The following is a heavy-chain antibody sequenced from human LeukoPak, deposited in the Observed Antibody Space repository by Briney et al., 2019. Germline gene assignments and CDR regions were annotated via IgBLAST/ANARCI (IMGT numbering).Heavy chain of an antibody. CDR1: GFTVSSNY. CDR3: ARDALDYSSSPEDVDY. D-gene: IGHD6-6*01. Sequence: GGSLRLSCAVSGFTVSSNYMSWVRQAPGKGLEWVSVLYSGGNTYYADSVKGRFTISRDNSKNTLYLQMNSLRAEDTAVYYCARDALDYSSSPEDVDYWGQGTLVTVSS. CDR2: LYSGGNT. V-gene: IGHV3-53*01. J-gene: IGHJ4*02.